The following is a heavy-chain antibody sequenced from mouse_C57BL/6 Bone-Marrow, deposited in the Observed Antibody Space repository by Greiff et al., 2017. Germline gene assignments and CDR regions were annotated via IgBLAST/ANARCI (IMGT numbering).Heavy chain of an antibody. J-gene: IGHJ4*01. D-gene: IGHD1-1*01. CDR3: TIPSYYDSSSYNAMDY. CDR2: IRNKANNHAT. Sequence: EVQGVESGGGLVQPGGSMKLSCAASGFTFSDAWMDWVRQSPEKGLEWVAEIRNKANNHATYYAESVQGRFTISRDESKSSVYLQMTSLSTEDTGIYYGTIPSYYDSSSYNAMDYWGQGTSVTVSS. CDR1: GFTFSDAW. V-gene: IGHV6-6*01.